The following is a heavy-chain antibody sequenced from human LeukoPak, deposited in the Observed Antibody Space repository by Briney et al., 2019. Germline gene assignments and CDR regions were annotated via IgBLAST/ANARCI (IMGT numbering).Heavy chain of an antibody. CDR1: GYSLTQLS. CDR3: ATTTQSPKWELRGRYYYYGLDV. D-gene: IGHD1-26*01. CDR2: FDPEDGET. V-gene: IGHV1-24*01. J-gene: IGHJ6*02. Sequence: VASVKVSCKVSGYSLTQLSMHWVRQAPGKGLEWMGGFDPEDGETIYAQKFQGRVTMTEDTSTDTAYMVLSILRSEDTAVYYCATTTQSPKWELRGRYYYYGLDVWGQGTTATASS.